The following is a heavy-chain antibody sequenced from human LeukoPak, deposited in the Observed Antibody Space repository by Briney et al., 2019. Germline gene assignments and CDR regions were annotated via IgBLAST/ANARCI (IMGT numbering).Heavy chain of an antibody. CDR1: GFTFSSHR. CDR2: ISSDGSSI. Sequence: PGGSLRLSCAASGFTFSSHRMYWVRQAPGKGLVWVSRISSDGSSIAYTDSVRGRFTISRDNAKNTLYLQMNSLRVEDTAVYYCARDGPLYAFDIWGQGTMVTVSS. CDR3: ARDGPLYAFDI. J-gene: IGHJ3*02. V-gene: IGHV3-74*01.